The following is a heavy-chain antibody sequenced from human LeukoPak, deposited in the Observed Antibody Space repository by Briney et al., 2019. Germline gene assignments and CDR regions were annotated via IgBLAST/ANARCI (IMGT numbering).Heavy chain of an antibody. J-gene: IGHJ3*02. D-gene: IGHD5-18*01. CDR3: ARGGLWSRSGAFDI. Sequence: GGSLRLSCAASGFTFSSYSMNWVRQAPGKGLEWVSYISSSSNTIYYADSVQGRFTISRDNAKNSLYLQMNSLRAEDTAVYYCARGGLWSRSGAFDIWGQGIMVTVSS. V-gene: IGHV3-48*01. CDR1: GFTFSSYS. CDR2: ISSSSNTI.